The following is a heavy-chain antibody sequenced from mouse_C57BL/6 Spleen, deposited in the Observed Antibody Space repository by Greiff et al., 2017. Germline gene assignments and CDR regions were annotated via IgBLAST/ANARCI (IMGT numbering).Heavy chain of an antibody. CDR2: IDPETGGT. V-gene: IGHV1-15*01. CDR1: GYTFTDYE. J-gene: IGHJ4*01. Sequence: VQRVESGAELVRPGASVTLSCKASGYTFTDYEMHWVKQTPVHGLEWIGAIDPETGGTAYNQKFKGKAILTADKSSSTAYMELRSLTSEDSAVYYCTREVLPWGQGTSGTVSS. D-gene: IGHD2-10*01. CDR3: TREVLP.